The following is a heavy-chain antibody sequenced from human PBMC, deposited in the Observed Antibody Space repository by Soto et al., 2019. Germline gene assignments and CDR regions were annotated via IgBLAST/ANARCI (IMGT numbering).Heavy chain of an antibody. CDR3: ARVEMATIPPRVFYFDY. J-gene: IGHJ4*02. CDR2: IYYSGST. CDR1: GGSISSGGYY. V-gene: IGHV4-31*03. D-gene: IGHD5-12*01. Sequence: SETLSLTCTVSGGSISSGGYYWSWIRQHPGKGLEWIGYIYYSGSTYYNPSLKSRVTISVDTSKNQFSLKLSSVTAADTAVYYCARVEMATIPPRVFYFDYWGQGTLVTVSS.